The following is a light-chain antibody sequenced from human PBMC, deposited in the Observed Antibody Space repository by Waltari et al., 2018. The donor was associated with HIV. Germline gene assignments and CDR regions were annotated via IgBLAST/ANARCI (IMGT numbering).Light chain of an antibody. CDR1: QTVNSNY. J-gene: IGKJ4*01. Sequence: DIVLTQSPGTLSLSPGKRATLSCRASQTVNSNYLAWYQQRPGQAPRLLIYGASSRATCIPDRFSGSGSGTDFTLTINRLEPEDFAVYYCQQYDSSPLTFGGGTRVEIK. CDR2: GAS. CDR3: QQYDSSPLT. V-gene: IGKV3-20*01.